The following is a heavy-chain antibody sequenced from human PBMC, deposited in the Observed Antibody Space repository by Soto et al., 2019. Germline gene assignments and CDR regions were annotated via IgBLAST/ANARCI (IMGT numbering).Heavy chain of an antibody. CDR1: GGTFNSYG. D-gene: IGHD3-10*01. J-gene: IGHJ3*01. V-gene: IGHV1-69*06. Sequence: QVHLVQSGAEVKKPGSSVKVSCKVSGGTFNSYGISWVRQAPGQGLEWMGGIIPIFGTPIYAQKFQGRVTISADKSTSTAYMEVTSLRSEDAAVYFCARDSDMTRIEFGALGVWGQGTKVTVS. CDR2: IIPIFGTP. CDR3: ARDSDMTRIEFGALGV.